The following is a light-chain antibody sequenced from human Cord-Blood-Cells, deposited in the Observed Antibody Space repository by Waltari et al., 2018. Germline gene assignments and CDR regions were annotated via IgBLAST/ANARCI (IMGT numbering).Light chain of an antibody. V-gene: IGLV2-23*01. CDR3: CSYAGSSTWV. J-gene: IGLJ3*02. CDR2: ECS. CDR1: SSDVGSSNL. Sequence: QSALTQPASVSGSPGPSITISSPGTSSDVGSSNLVSWYQQHPGKAPNLMIYECSKRPSGVSNSFSGSKSGNTASLTSSGLQAEDEADYYCCSYAGSSTWVFGGGTKLTVL.